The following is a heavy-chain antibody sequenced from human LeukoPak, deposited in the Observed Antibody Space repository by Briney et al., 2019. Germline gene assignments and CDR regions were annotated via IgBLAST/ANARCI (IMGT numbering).Heavy chain of an antibody. CDR1: GFTFSSYS. J-gene: IGHJ4*02. CDR2: ISSSSSYI. D-gene: IGHD6-6*01. V-gene: IGHV3-21*01. CDR3: ARDSLSSSSPDFDY. Sequence: GGSLRLSCAASGFTFSSYSMDWVRQAPGKGLEWVSSISSSSSYIYYADSVKGRFTISRDNAKNSLYLQMNSLRAEDTAVYYCARDSLSSSSPDFDYWGQGTLVTVSS.